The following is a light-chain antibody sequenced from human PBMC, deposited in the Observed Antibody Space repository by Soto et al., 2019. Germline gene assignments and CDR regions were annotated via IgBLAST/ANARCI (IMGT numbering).Light chain of an antibody. Sequence: MSEPLSGLSATIGNRVTISCGASQSISTNLNWYHQKPGKAPDLLIYAASSLQSGVPSRFSGSGSGTDFTLTITGLHPEDFATYYSQQNYSSSLTFGQVTRMEIK. J-gene: IGKJ5*01. V-gene: IGKV1-39*01. CDR3: QQNYSSSLT. CDR1: QSISTN. CDR2: AAS.